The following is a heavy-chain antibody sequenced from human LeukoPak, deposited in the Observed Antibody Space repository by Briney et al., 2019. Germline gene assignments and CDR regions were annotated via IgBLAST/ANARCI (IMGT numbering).Heavy chain of an antibody. CDR2: IIPIFGTA. J-gene: IGHJ4*02. D-gene: IGHD3-3*01. CDR1: GGTFSSYA. V-gene: IGHV1-69*13. Sequence: GASVKVSCKASGGTFSSYAISWVRQAPGQGLEWMGGIIPIFGTANYAQKFQGRVTITADESTSTAYMELSSLRSEDTAVYYCARDLFWSGHSSSGYWGQGTLVTVSS. CDR3: ARDLFWSGHSSSGY.